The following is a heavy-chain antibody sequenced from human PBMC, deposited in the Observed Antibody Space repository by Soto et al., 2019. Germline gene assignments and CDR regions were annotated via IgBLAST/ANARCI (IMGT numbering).Heavy chain of an antibody. J-gene: IGHJ4*02. CDR2: MQPSTGRT. D-gene: IGHD1-26*01. Sequence: QVQLVQSGAEVREPGASVKVSCKASGYSFTSLDINWVRQTAGQGLEWMGWMQPSTGRTGYAQKFQGRVTMTSDTSITTAYMELTTLTAYDTAFYYCARGFSAGVDYWGQGTLVTDSS. CDR3: ARGFSAGVDY. V-gene: IGHV1-8*01. CDR1: GYSFTSLD.